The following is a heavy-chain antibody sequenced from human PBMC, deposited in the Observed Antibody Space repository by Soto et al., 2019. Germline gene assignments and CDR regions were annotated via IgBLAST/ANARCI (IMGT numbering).Heavy chain of an antibody. Sequence: GGSLRLSCAASGFTFSSYAMSWVRQAPGKGLEWVSAISGSGGSTYYADSVKGRFTISRDNSKNTLYPQMNSLRAEDTAVYYCAKDPMVYIAAAGTADYWGQGTLVTVSS. D-gene: IGHD6-13*01. CDR2: ISGSGGST. CDR1: GFTFSSYA. J-gene: IGHJ4*02. CDR3: AKDPMVYIAAAGTADY. V-gene: IGHV3-23*01.